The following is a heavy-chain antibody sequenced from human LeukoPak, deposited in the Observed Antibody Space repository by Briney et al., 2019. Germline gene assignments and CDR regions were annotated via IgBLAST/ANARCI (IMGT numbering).Heavy chain of an antibody. D-gene: IGHD3-10*01. Sequence: GRSLRLSCAASGFTFSSYAMHWVRQAPGKGLEWVAVISYDGSNKYYADSVKGRFTISRDNSKNTLYLQMNSLRVEDTAVYYCAKDFLKSITLIRGVRSWVGYFDSWGQGTLVTVSS. V-gene: IGHV3-30*04. CDR1: GFTFSSYA. CDR3: AKDFLKSITLIRGVRSWVGYFDS. J-gene: IGHJ4*02. CDR2: ISYDGSNK.